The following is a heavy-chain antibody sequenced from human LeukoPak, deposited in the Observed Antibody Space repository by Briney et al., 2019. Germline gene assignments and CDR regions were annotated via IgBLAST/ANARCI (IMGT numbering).Heavy chain of an antibody. V-gene: IGHV3-74*01. J-gene: IGHJ3*02. Sequence: GGSLRLSCAASAYTFSTYWMHSVRQAPGKGLVWVSRINSDGSSTRYADSVKGRFTISRDNTKNTLYLQMNSLRAEDTAVYYCVREDSVNFPDAFDISGQGTMVTVSS. CDR2: INSDGSST. CDR3: VREDSVNFPDAFDI. CDR1: AYTFSTYW. D-gene: IGHD5/OR15-5a*01.